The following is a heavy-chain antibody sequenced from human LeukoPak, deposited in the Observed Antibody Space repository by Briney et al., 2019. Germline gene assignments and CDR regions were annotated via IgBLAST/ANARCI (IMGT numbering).Heavy chain of an antibody. CDR1: GFTFSSSS. V-gene: IGHV3-48*04. D-gene: IGHD2-21*01. CDR3: ARDTFHPGLIDS. Sequence: GGSLRLSCAASGFTFSSSSMNWVRQAPGKGLEWVSYINTDSSGIHYADSVKGRFTISRDNARNTLYLQLSSLRAEDSAVYYCARDTFHPGLIDSWGQGTLVTVSS. CDR2: INTDSSGI. J-gene: IGHJ4*02.